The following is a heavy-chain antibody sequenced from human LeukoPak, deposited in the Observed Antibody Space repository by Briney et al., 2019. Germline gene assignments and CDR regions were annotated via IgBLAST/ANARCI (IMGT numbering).Heavy chain of an antibody. J-gene: IGHJ4*02. CDR3: AKVNYGGNSDAHN. CDR1: GFTFSSYA. Sequence: QTGGSLRLSCAASGFTFSSYAMSWVRQAPGKGLEWVSATSGSGGSTYYADSVKGRFTISRDNSKNTPYLQMNSLRAEDTAVYYCAKVNYGGNSDAHNWGQGTLVTVSS. V-gene: IGHV3-23*01. D-gene: IGHD4-23*01. CDR2: TSGSGGST.